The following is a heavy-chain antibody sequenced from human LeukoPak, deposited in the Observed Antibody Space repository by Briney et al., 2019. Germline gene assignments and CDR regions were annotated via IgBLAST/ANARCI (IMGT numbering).Heavy chain of an antibody. Sequence: SETLSLTCSVSGGSISSYYRSWIRQPPGKGLEWIGYIYYSGSTNYNPSLKSRVTISVDTSKNQFSLKLSSVTAADTAVYYCARVNWSGYDFRGAFDIWGQGTMVTVSS. CDR2: IYYSGST. J-gene: IGHJ3*02. CDR3: ARVNWSGYDFRGAFDI. CDR1: GGSISSYY. V-gene: IGHV4-59*01. D-gene: IGHD5-12*01.